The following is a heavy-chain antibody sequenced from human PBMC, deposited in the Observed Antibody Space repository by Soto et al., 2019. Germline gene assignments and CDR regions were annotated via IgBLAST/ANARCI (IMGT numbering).Heavy chain of an antibody. CDR3: ARKVSGSTGRPDLWYFDL. Sequence: EVQLLNSGWGLVQPGGSLRLSCAASGFTFSGYALTWVRQAPGKGLESVSAISGGGDATFYADSVKGRFTISRDNSKNTLYLQMNTLRAEDTAVYYCARKVSGSTGRPDLWYFDLWGRGTLVTVSS. J-gene: IGHJ2*01. D-gene: IGHD3-10*01. V-gene: IGHV3-23*01. CDR2: ISGGGDAT. CDR1: GFTFSGYA.